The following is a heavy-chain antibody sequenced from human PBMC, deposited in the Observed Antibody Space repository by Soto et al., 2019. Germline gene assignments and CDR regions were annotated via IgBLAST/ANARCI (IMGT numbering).Heavy chain of an antibody. CDR1: GYSFTSYW. CDR3: SLMPSSSSWYFYYYYGMDV. J-gene: IGHJ6*02. Sequence: PGVPLKISCKGSGYSFTSYWISWVRKMPGKGLEWMGRIDPSDSYTNYSPSFQGHVTISADKSISTAYLQWSSLKASDTAMYYCSLMPSSSSWYFYYYYGMDVWGQGTTVTVSS. V-gene: IGHV5-10-1*01. D-gene: IGHD6-13*01. CDR2: IDPSDSYT.